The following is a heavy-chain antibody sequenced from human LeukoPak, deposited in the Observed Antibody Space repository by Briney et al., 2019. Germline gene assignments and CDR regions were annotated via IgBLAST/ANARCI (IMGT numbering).Heavy chain of an antibody. Sequence: PSGSLSLTCSVSGDSLSSYSWSWIRQPPGKGLEWIGYIFNSGSTTYNPSLESRVTISQDTSKKQISLRLRSVTAADTAVYYCAGDYTSRSYRFDYWGQGTLVTVSS. D-gene: IGHD3-10*01. V-gene: IGHV4-59*01. CDR2: IFNSGST. CDR1: GDSLSSYS. CDR3: AGDYTSRSYRFDY. J-gene: IGHJ4*02.